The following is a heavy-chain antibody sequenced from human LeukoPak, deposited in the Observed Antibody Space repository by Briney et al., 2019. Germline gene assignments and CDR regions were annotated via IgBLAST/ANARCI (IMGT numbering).Heavy chain of an antibody. CDR2: ISSSGSTI. CDR1: GFTFSSYE. J-gene: IGHJ6*03. D-gene: IGHD1-26*01. Sequence: GGSLRLSCAASGFTFSSYEMNWVRQAPGKGLEWVSYISSSGSTIYYVDSVKGRFTISRDNAKNSLYLQMNSLRAEDTAVYYCARDPYSGSYGNYYYYFMDVWGKGTTVTISS. V-gene: IGHV3-48*03. CDR3: ARDPYSGSYGNYYYYFMDV.